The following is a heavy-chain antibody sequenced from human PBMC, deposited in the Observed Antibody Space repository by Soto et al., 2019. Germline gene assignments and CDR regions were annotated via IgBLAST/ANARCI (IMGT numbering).Heavy chain of an antibody. V-gene: IGHV3-23*01. Sequence: GGSLRLSCATSGFTFSTNDMGWVRQAPGMGLEFVSLISGSGNTIYYADSVKGRFTISRDNSMNTVSLQMNSLRAEDTAVYYCAKVGYDTFGYYLRSFDCWGQGTLVTVSS. CDR3: AKVGYDTFGYYLRSFDC. D-gene: IGHD2-2*03. CDR2: ISGSGNTI. CDR1: GFTFSTND. J-gene: IGHJ4*02.